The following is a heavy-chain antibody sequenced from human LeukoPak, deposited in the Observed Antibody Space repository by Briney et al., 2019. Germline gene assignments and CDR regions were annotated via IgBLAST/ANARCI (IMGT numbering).Heavy chain of an antibody. V-gene: IGHV4-34*01. D-gene: IGHD4-23*01. CDR2: INHSGST. Sequence: SETLSLTCAVYGGSFSGYYWSWIRQPPGKGLEWIGEINHSGSTNYNPSLKSRVTISVDTSKNQFSLRLSSVTAADTAVYYCATQQTTVVTPAAFDIWGQGTMVTVSS. CDR1: GGSFSGYY. CDR3: ATQQTTVVTPAAFDI. J-gene: IGHJ3*02.